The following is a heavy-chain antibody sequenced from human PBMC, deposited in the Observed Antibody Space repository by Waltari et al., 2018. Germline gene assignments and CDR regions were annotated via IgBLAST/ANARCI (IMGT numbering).Heavy chain of an antibody. CDR1: GYTFTDYY. J-gene: IGHJ4*02. D-gene: IGHD7-27*01. CDR3: ATGDFFDY. V-gene: IGHV1-2*02. CDR2: LHPHSGGT. Sequence: QVQPVQTGAEVKKPGASAKFSCKAAGYTFTDYYMHWVMRAPGRGLEWMAWLHPHSGGTHYGQKFQGRVTVTRDTSIRTAYMELSRLRSDDTAIYYCATGDFFDYWGQGSLVTVSS.